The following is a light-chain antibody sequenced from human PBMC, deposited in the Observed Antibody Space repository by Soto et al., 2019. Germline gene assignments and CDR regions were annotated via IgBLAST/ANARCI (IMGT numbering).Light chain of an antibody. Sequence: QSALTQFASVSGSPGQSSTISCTGTSSDIGGYNFVSWYQQHPGKAPKLMIFEVNNRPSGVSNRFSGSKSGNTASLTISGLQAEDEADYFCSSYTGSSTLVVFGGGTKLTVL. CDR3: SSYTGSSTLVV. CDR1: SSDIGGYNF. CDR2: EVN. V-gene: IGLV2-14*01. J-gene: IGLJ2*01.